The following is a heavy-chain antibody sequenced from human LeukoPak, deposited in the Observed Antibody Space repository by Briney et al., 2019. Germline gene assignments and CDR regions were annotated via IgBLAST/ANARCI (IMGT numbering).Heavy chain of an antibody. Sequence: PGGSLRLSCTASGFSFSRYYMSWVRQAPGEGLEWISVLFSGGDTYYADSVKDRFGVSRDSSSETLFLQMNSLRVDDTAVYYCARQGFDSGFDYWGHGTTVTVSS. CDR3: ARQGFDSGFDY. J-gene: IGHJ4*01. D-gene: IGHD2-21*01. V-gene: IGHV3-66*04. CDR2: LFSGGDT. CDR1: GFSFSRYY.